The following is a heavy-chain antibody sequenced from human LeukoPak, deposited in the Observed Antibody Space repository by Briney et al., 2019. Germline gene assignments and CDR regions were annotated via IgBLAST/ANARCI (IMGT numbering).Heavy chain of an antibody. CDR2: IDGSSNNI. CDR1: GFTFSGYS. J-gene: IGHJ4*02. CDR3: ARDTMTSSWYCDD. V-gene: IGHV3-48*04. Sequence: GGSLRLSCAASGFTFSGYSMNWIRQAPGEGLEWISYIDGSSNNIYYAESVKGRFTISRDNAKNSLYLQMNSLRAEDTAVYYCARDTMTSSWYCDDWGQGPLVTVSS. D-gene: IGHD3-22*01.